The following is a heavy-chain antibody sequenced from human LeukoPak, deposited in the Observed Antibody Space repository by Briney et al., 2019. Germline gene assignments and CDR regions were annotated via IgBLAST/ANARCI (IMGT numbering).Heavy chain of an antibody. CDR3: ARDPSTGVVPDGKFSSDYYFDY. CDR2: INAGNGDT. D-gene: IGHD2-2*01. V-gene: IGHV1-3*01. J-gene: IGHJ4*02. Sequence: ASVKVSCKASGYTFSNFAVHWVRQAPGQRLEWMGWINAGNGDTKNSQKFQGRVTITRDTSASTAYMELSSLRSEDTAVYYCARDPSTGVVPDGKFSSDYYFDYWGRGTLVTVSS. CDR1: GYTFSNFA.